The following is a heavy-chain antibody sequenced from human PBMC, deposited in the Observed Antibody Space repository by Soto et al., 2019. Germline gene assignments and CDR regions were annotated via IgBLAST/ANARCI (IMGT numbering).Heavy chain of an antibody. CDR2: SYSTGGT. V-gene: IGHV3-23*01. D-gene: IGHD3-9*01. J-gene: IGHJ4*02. Sequence: GGSLRLSCAASGFTLAKYTMGWVRQAPGKGLEWVAESYSTGGTEYADSVKGRFSISRDNSKNMLFLQMNSLRVEDTALYYCARDREPDGIWTFDSWGQGTLVPVS. CDR3: ARDREPDGIWTFDS. CDR1: GFTLAKYT.